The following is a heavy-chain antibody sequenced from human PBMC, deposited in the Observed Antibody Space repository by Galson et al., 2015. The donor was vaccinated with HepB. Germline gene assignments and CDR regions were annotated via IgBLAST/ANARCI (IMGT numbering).Heavy chain of an antibody. D-gene: IGHD1-1*01. J-gene: IGHJ6*03. CDR1: GYTFTSYG. CDR2: ISTYSGNT. CDR3: ARQGMNGWSHSPPYYYYMDV. Sequence: SVKVSCKASGYTFTSYGLSWVRQAPGHGPEWTGWISTYSGNTNYAQKFQDRVAMTTDTSTSTAYMELRSLRSDDTAMYYCARQGMNGWSHSPPYYYYMDVWGKGTTVTVSS. V-gene: IGHV1-18*01.